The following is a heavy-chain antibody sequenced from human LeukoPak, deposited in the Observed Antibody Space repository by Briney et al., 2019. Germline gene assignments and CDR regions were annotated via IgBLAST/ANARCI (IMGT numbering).Heavy chain of an antibody. CDR1: GGSISSSSYY. CDR3: ASRDSSSWYRLGY. CDR2: IYYSGST. Sequence: SETLSLTCTVSGGSISSSSYYWGWIRQPPGKGLEWIGSIYYSGSTYYNPSLKSRVTISVDTSKNQFSLKLSSVTAADTAVYYCASRDSSSWYRLGYWGQGTLVTVSS. V-gene: IGHV4-39*07. D-gene: IGHD6-13*01. J-gene: IGHJ4*02.